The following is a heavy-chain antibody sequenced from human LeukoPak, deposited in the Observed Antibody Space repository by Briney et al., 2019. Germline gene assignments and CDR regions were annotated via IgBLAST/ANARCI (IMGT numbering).Heavy chain of an antibody. Sequence: EASVKVSCKASGYTFTSYDINWVRQATGQGLEWMGWMNPNSGNTGYAQKFQGRVTMTRNTSISTAYMELSSPRSEDTAVYYCARDPLWFGTKFDYWGQGTLVTVSS. CDR3: ARDPLWFGTKFDY. D-gene: IGHD3-10*01. CDR2: MNPNSGNT. CDR1: GYTFTSYD. V-gene: IGHV1-8*01. J-gene: IGHJ4*02.